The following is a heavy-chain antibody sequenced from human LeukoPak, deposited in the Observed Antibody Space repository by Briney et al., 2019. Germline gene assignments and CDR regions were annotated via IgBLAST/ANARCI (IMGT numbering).Heavy chain of an antibody. J-gene: IGHJ4*02. CDR2: IFYSGST. CDR3: ARDWGYDYGDY. Sequence: SETLSLTCTVSGGSISTSNYYWGWIRQPPGKGLEWIGNIFYSGSTYYSPSLKSRVTISLDTSRNQFSLKLSSVTAADTAVYYCARDWGYDYGDYWGQGTLVTVSS. D-gene: IGHD2-15*01. V-gene: IGHV4-39*07. CDR1: GGSISTSNYY.